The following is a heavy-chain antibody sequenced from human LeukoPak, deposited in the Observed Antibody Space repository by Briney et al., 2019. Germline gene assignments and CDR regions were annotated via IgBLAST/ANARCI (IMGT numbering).Heavy chain of an antibody. Sequence: ASVKVFCKASGYTFTGYYMHWVRQAPGQGLEWMGWINPNSGGTNYAQKFQGRVTMTRDTSTSTVYMELSSLRSEDTAVYYCAKNAFEYSSSSQSDVWGQGTTVTVSS. CDR2: INPNSGGT. J-gene: IGHJ6*02. CDR3: AKNAFEYSSSSQSDV. D-gene: IGHD6-6*01. CDR1: GYTFTGYY. V-gene: IGHV1-2*02.